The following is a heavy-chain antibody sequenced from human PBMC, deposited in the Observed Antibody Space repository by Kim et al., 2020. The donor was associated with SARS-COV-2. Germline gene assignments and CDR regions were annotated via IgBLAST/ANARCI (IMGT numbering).Heavy chain of an antibody. CDR3: ATHSDFGVVSSPFDI. CDR1: GFTVSSNY. D-gene: IGHD3-3*01. J-gene: IGHJ3*02. V-gene: IGHV3-53*01. Sequence: GGSLRLSCAASGFTVSSNYMSWVRQAPGKGLEWVSVIYSGGSTYYADSVKGRFTISRDNSKNTLYLQMNSLRAEDTAVYYCATHSDFGVVSSPFDIWGQGIMVTVSS. CDR2: IYSGGST.